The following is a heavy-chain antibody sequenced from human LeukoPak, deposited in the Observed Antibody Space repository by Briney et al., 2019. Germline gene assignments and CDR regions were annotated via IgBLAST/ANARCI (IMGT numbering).Heavy chain of an antibody. V-gene: IGHV3-30*02. D-gene: IGHD3-22*01. CDR2: IRYDGSNK. J-gene: IGHJ5*02. CDR1: GFTFSSYG. Sequence: GGSLRLSCAASGFTFSSYGMHWVRQAPGKGLEWVAFIRYDGSNKYYADSVKGRFTISRDNSKNTLYLQMNSLRAEDTAVYYCAKVHYPYYYDSSGYFENWFDPWGQGTLVTVSS. CDR3: AKVHYPYYYDSSGYFENWFDP.